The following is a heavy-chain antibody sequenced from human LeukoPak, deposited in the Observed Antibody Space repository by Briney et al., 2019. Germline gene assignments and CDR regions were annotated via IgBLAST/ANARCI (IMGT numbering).Heavy chain of an antibody. CDR2: IYYSGST. D-gene: IGHD4-23*01. Sequence: SETLSLTCTVSGGSISSYYWSWIRQPPGKGLDWIGYIYYSGSTNYNPSLKSRVAISVDTSKNQFSLKLSSVTAADTAVYYCASGSTVVTYDYWGQGSLVTVSS. J-gene: IGHJ4*02. CDR1: GGSISSYY. CDR3: ASGSTVVTYDY. V-gene: IGHV4-59*08.